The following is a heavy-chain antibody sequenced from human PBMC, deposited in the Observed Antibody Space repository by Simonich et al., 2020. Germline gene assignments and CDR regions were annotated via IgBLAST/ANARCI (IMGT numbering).Heavy chain of an antibody. Sequence: EVQLVESGGGLVKPGGSMRLSCAASGFTFSSYSMNWVRQAPGKGLDVVSTISSSSSYIYYADSVKGRFTISRDNAKNSLYLQMNSLRAEDTAVYYCARWGTGGDAFDIWGQGTMVTVSS. D-gene: IGHD7-27*01. CDR3: ARWGTGGDAFDI. J-gene: IGHJ3*02. CDR1: GFTFSSYS. CDR2: ISSSSSYI. V-gene: IGHV3-21*01.